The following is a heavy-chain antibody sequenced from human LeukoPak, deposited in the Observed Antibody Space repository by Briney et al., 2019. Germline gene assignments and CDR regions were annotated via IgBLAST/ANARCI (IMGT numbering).Heavy chain of an antibody. CDR3: PKDLHEIAADY. CDR1: GFTFSSFW. V-gene: IGHV3-74*01. Sequence: GGSLRLSCEASGFTFSSFWMHWVRQAPGKGLVWVARIKGDGITTNYADPAKGRFTVSRDNAKNTVYLQMNSLRAEDTAVYYCPKDLHEIAADYWGQGTLVTVAS. J-gene: IGHJ4*02. D-gene: IGHD2-21*01. CDR2: IKGDGITT.